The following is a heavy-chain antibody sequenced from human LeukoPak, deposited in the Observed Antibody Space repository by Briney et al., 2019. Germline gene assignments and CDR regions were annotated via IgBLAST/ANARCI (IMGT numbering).Heavy chain of an antibody. CDR1: GGSISSYY. D-gene: IGHD2-15*01. J-gene: IGHJ4*02. V-gene: IGHV4-59*08. CDR3: ARHTTGYCSGGTCPYYFDY. CDR2: IDDSGNT. Sequence: SETLSLTCTVSGGSISSYYWSWIRQPPGKGLDWIAYIDDSGNTRYSPSLKSRVTLSVDTSKNLVSLRLSSVTADTAVYYCARHTTGYCSGGTCPYYFDYWGQGTLVTVFS.